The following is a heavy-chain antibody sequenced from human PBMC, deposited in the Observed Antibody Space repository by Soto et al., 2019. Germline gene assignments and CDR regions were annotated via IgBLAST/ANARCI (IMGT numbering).Heavy chain of an antibody. D-gene: IGHD3-10*01. CDR2: IIPICGTA. Sequence: QVQLVQSGAEVKKPGSSVKVSCKASGGTFSSYAISWVRQAPGQGLEWMGGIIPICGTANYAQKFQGRVTITADESTSTAYMELSSLRSEDTAVYYCARDSHYYGSGSYYGGFDYWGQGTLVTVSS. V-gene: IGHV1-69*01. J-gene: IGHJ4*02. CDR3: ARDSHYYGSGSYYGGFDY. CDR1: GGTFSSYA.